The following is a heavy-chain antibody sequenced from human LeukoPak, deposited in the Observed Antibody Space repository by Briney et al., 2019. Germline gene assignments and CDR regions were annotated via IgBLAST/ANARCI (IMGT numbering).Heavy chain of an antibody. Sequence: GGSLRLSCAASGFTFSSYAMHWVRQAPGKGLGWVAVISYDGSNKYYADSVKGRFTISRDNSKNTLYLQMNSLRAEDTAVYYCARDPFGDSGGWYYYYMDVWGKGTTVTVSS. D-gene: IGHD3-10*01. V-gene: IGHV3-30*04. CDR2: ISYDGSNK. CDR1: GFTFSSYA. CDR3: ARDPFGDSGGWYYYYMDV. J-gene: IGHJ6*03.